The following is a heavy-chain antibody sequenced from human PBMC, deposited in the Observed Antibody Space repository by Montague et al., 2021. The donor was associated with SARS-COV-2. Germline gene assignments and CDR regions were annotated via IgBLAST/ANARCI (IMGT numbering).Heavy chain of an antibody. CDR1: GGSVSSSGYY. D-gene: IGHD2-15*01. V-gene: IGHV4-39*01. CDR3: ASHRRGGLVVAALDWFDP. CDR2: IYFSGSS. Sequence: SETLSLTCTVSGGSVSSSGYYWGWIRQPPGKGLEWIGSIYFSGSSYYNPSLKTLVSISVDTSKNQFSLRLSSVTSADTAVYYGASHRRGGLVVAALDWFDPWGQGTLVTVSS. J-gene: IGHJ5*02.